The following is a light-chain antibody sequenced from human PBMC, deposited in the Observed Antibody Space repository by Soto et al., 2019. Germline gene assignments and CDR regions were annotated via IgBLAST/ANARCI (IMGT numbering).Light chain of an antibody. CDR2: SNS. CDR1: SSNIGGNT. Sequence: QSVLTQPPSASGTPGQRVTISCSGSSSNIGGNTVNWYQQLPGTAPKLLIYSNSQRPSGVPDRFSGSKSGTSASLAISGLQSEDEADYYCAVWDDGLDGVVFGGGTKLTVL. CDR3: AVWDDGLDGVV. V-gene: IGLV1-44*01. J-gene: IGLJ2*01.